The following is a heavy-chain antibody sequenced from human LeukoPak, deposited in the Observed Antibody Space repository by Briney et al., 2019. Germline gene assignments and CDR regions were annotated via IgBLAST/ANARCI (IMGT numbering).Heavy chain of an antibody. D-gene: IGHD2-2*01. CDR1: GFTFRIYE. J-gene: IGHJ4*02. CDR2: ISSSSSTI. V-gene: IGHV3-48*03. CDR3: AGDGSSTSGVGYFDY. Sequence: GGSLRLSCAASGFTFRIYEMNWVHQAPGKGLEWVSYISSSSSTIYYADSVKGRFTISRDNAKNSLYLQMNSLRAEDTAVYYCAGDGSSTSGVGYFDYWGEGTLVTVSS.